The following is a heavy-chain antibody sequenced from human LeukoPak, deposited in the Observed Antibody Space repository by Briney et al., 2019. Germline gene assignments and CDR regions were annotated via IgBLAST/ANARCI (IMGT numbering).Heavy chain of an antibody. CDR2: ISGSGGST. Sequence: AGGSLRLSCAASGFTFSSYAMSWVRQAPGKGLEWVSVISGSGGSTYYADSVKGRFTISRDNSKNTLYLQMNSLRAEDTAVYYCAKAGMIVVVIPHFDYWGQGPLVTVSS. V-gene: IGHV3-23*01. CDR3: AKAGMIVVVIPHFDY. J-gene: IGHJ4*02. CDR1: GFTFSSYA. D-gene: IGHD3-22*01.